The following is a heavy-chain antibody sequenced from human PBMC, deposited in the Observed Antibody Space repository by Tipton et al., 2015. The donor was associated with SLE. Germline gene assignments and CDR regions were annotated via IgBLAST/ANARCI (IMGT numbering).Heavy chain of an antibody. Sequence: TLSLTCSVSGDSISSSSYYWGWVRQTPGRGLEWIVSLYYDGSTYYNPSLKSRVSVFLDTSKNHFSLRLRSVTAADTAVYYCARDRGRDFFFDYWGQGTL. CDR2: LYYDGST. CDR1: GDSISSSSYY. V-gene: IGHV4-39*02. J-gene: IGHJ4*02. CDR3: ARDRGRDFFFDY. D-gene: IGHD3-10*01.